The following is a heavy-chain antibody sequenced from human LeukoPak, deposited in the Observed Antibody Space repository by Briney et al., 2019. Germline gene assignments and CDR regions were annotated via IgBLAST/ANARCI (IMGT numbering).Heavy chain of an antibody. Sequence: GGSLRLSCAASGFTFSSYAMSWVRQAPGKGLEWVSAISGSGGSTYYADSVKGRFTISRDNSKNTLYLQMDSLRAEDTAVYYCAKGALRYFDWLLENWGQGTLVTVSS. V-gene: IGHV3-23*01. D-gene: IGHD3-9*01. CDR1: GFTFSSYA. CDR2: ISGSGGST. CDR3: AKGALRYFDWLLEN. J-gene: IGHJ4*02.